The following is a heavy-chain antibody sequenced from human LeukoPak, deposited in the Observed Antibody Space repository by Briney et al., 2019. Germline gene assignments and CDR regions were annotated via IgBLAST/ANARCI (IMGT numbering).Heavy chain of an antibody. CDR1: GYSISSGYY. J-gene: IGHJ5*02. Sequence: SETLSLTCTVSGYSISSGYYWGWIRQPPGKGLEWIGSIYHSGSTNYNPSLKSRVTISVDTSKNQFSLKLSSVTAADTAVYYCARHPDYYDSSGSISNWFDPWGQGTLVTVSS. CDR2: IYHSGST. V-gene: IGHV4-38-2*02. D-gene: IGHD3-22*01. CDR3: ARHPDYYDSSGSISNWFDP.